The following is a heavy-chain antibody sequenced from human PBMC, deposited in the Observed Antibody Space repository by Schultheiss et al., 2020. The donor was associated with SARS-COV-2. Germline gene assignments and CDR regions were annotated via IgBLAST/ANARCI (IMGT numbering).Heavy chain of an antibody. CDR2: IRSSGRDI. CDR1: GFTFATYN. Sequence: GGSLRLSCAASGFTFATYNMHWVRQAPGKGLEFVASIRSSGRDIYYADSMQGRFTVSRDNANNSLYLQMHSLRAEDTAVYYCVRDRSWWTPYNCFDLWGRGTLVTVS. V-gene: IGHV3-21*01. CDR3: VRDRSWWTPYNCFDL. J-gene: IGHJ5*02. D-gene: IGHD2-15*01.